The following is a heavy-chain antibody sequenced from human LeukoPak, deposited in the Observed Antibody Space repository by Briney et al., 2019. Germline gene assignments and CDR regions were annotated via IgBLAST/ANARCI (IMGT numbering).Heavy chain of an antibody. CDR3: ARDFPGIGRGTFDF. J-gene: IGHJ3*01. CDR1: GFIFNSFW. D-gene: IGHD3-10*01. V-gene: IGHV3-7*03. CDR2: INQDGSDM. Sequence: GGSQRLSCAASGFIFNSFWMNWVRLTPGKGLEWVAKINQDGSDMYYVDSVKGRFFVSRDNTRNLVYLQMNSLRVDDTAVYYCARDFPGIGRGTFDFWGQGTIITVSS.